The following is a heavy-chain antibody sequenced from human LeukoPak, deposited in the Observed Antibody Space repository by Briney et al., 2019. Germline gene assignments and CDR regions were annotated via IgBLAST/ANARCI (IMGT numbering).Heavy chain of an antibody. CDR2: IYPSVGIT. CDR1: LYTLTSYY. D-gene: IGHD5-12*01. CDR3: VRGSSGYPTVV. J-gene: IGHJ4*02. Sequence: ASVKVSCKQSLYTLTSYYMHLVRQAPGEGLEWMGIIYPSVGITRYAQKFQGRVTMTRDTSTSTAYMLLSSVRSVATPACYCVRGSSGYPTVVWGQGTLVTVSS. V-gene: IGHV1-46*01.